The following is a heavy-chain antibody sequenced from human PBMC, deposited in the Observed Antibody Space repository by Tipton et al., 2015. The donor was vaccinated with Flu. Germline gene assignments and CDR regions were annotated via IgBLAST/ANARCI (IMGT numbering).Heavy chain of an antibody. CDR2: ISYSGST. D-gene: IGHD6-13*01. J-gene: IGHJ4*02. Sequence: TLSLTCSVSGGSISSYYWSWIRQSPGKGLEWIGYISYSGSTNYSPSLKSRVTISVDTSKNQFSLELSSVTAADTAVYYCARLSSNWYHQLDNWGQGTLVTVSS. V-gene: IGHV4-59*01. CDR3: ARLSSNWYHQLDN. CDR1: GGSISSYY.